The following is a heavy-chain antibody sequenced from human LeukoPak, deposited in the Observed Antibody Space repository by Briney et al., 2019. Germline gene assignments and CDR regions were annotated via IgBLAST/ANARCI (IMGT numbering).Heavy chain of an antibody. J-gene: IGHJ4*02. CDR2: ISSFGSTI. D-gene: IGHD2-15*01. V-gene: IGHV3-48*03. CDR1: GFTFSSYE. CDR3: ARVMVVPSSDFDY. Sequence: PGGSLRLSSAASGFTFSSYEMNWVRQAPGKGLVWVSYISSFGSTIYYADSVKGRFTISRDNAKNSLYLQMNSLRAEDTAVYYCARVMVVPSSDFDYWGQGTLVTVSS.